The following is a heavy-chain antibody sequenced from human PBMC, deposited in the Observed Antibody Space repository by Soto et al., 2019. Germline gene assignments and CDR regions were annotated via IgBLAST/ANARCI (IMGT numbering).Heavy chain of an antibody. CDR3: DSTQPSSDFWSAYPDAFDI. Sequence: SETLSLTCTVSGGSISSGDYYWSWIRQPPGKGLEWIGYIYYSGSTYYNPSLKSRVTISVDTSKNQFSLKLSSVTAADTAVYYCDSTQPSSDFWSAYPDAFDIWGQGTMVTVSS. D-gene: IGHD3-3*01. V-gene: IGHV4-30-4*01. CDR1: GGSISSGDYY. CDR2: IYYSGST. J-gene: IGHJ3*02.